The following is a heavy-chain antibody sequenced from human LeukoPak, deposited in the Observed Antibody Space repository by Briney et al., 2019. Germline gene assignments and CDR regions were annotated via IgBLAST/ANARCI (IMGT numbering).Heavy chain of an antibody. CDR1: GYSISSGYY. D-gene: IGHD2-15*01. CDR2: IYHSGST. V-gene: IGHV4-38-2*02. J-gene: IGHJ4*02. CDR3: ARGSPVDY. Sequence: PSETLSLTCTVSGYSISSGYYWGWIRQPPGKGLEWIGSIYHSGSTYYNPSLKSRVTISVDTSKNQFSLKLSSVTAADTAVYYCARGSPVDYWGQGTLVTVSS.